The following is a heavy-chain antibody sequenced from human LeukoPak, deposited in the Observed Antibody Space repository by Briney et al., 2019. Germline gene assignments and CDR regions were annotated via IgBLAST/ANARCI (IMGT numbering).Heavy chain of an antibody. J-gene: IGHJ4*02. Sequence: GRSLRLSCAASGFTFSSYAMHWVRQAPGKGLEWVSAISGSGGSTYYADSVKGRFTISRDNSKNTLYLQMNSLRAEDTAVYYCAKGADFWSGYSDYWGQGTLVTVSS. CDR3: AKGADFWSGYSDY. CDR2: ISGSGGST. CDR1: GFTFSSYA. V-gene: IGHV3-23*01. D-gene: IGHD3-3*01.